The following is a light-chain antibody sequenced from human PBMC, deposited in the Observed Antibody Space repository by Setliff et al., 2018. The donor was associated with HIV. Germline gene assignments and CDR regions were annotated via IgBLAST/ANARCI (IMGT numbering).Light chain of an antibody. CDR2: EVT. V-gene: IGLV2-14*01. CDR3: ASYTSSSTLYV. Sequence: QSVLTQPASVSGSPGQSITISCTGTSSDVGGYDYVSWYQHHPGEVPKLIISEVTYRPSGVSTRFSGSKSGSTASLTISGLQAEDEADYYCASYTSSSTLYVFGSGTKVT. J-gene: IGLJ1*01. CDR1: SSDVGGYDY.